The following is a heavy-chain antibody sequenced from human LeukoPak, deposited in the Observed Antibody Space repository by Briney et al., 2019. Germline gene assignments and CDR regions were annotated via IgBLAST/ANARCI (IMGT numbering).Heavy chain of an antibody. CDR3: AKASSRYCSGGSCLHYYYGMDV. Sequence: GGSLRLSCAASGFTFSSYAMSWVRQAPGKGLEWVSATSGSGGSTYYADSVKGRFTISRDNSKNTLYLQMNSLRAEDTAVYYCAKASSRYCSGGSCLHYYYGMDVWGQGTTVTVSS. D-gene: IGHD2-15*01. CDR1: GFTFSSYA. V-gene: IGHV3-23*01. J-gene: IGHJ6*02. CDR2: TSGSGGST.